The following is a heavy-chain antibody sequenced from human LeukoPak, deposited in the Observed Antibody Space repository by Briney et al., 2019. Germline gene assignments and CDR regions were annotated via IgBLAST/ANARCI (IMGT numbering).Heavy chain of an antibody. D-gene: IGHD6-19*01. V-gene: IGHV3-7*01. CDR3: SGRSGFSSIY. CDR1: GFTFTTHW. J-gene: IGHJ4*02. Sequence: GGSLRLSCAASGFTFTTHWMNWVRQAPGGGLEWLANIKPDGSDKYYVDSVMGRFTISRDNAKNLVYLQMNSLRTEDTAVYYCSGRSGFSSIYWGQGTLVAVSS. CDR2: IKPDGSDK.